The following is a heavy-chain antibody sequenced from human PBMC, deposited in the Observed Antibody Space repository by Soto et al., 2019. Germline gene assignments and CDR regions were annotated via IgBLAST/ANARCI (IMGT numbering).Heavy chain of an antibody. Sequence: PGGSLRLSCAASGFTFSSYAMSWVRQAPGKGLEWVSAISGSGGSTYYADSVKGRFTISRDNSKNTLYLQMNSLRAEDTAVYYCSKAPTLVGYYYMDGWGKGTTVTVAS. CDR3: SKAPTLVGYYYMDG. V-gene: IGHV3-23*01. CDR2: ISGSGGST. CDR1: GFTFSSYA. J-gene: IGHJ6*03. D-gene: IGHD1-26*01.